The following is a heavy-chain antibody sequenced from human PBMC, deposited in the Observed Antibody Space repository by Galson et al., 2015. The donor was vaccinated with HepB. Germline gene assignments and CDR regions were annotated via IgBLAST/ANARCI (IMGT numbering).Heavy chain of an antibody. V-gene: IGHV3-21*01. Sequence: SLRLSCAASGFTFSSYSMNWVRQAPGKGLEWVSSISSSSSYIYYADSVKGRFTISRDNAKNSLYLQMNSLRAEDTAVYYCARGVRSGGYDYSDYWGQGTLVTVSS. CDR2: ISSSSSYI. CDR1: GFTFSSYS. J-gene: IGHJ4*02. CDR3: ARGVRSGGYDYSDY. D-gene: IGHD5-12*01.